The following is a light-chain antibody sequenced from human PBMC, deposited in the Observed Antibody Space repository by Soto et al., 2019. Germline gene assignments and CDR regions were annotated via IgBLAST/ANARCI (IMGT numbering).Light chain of an antibody. CDR2: EVS. CDR3: CSYAGSNYV. V-gene: IGLV2-23*02. Sequence: QSVLTQPASVSGSPGQSITISCTGTSSDVGNYNLVSWYQHHPGKAPKPMIYEVSKRPSGVSNRFSGSKSGDTASLTISGLQAEDEADYHSCSYAGSNYVCGTATKVTVL. CDR1: SSDVGNYNL. J-gene: IGLJ1*01.